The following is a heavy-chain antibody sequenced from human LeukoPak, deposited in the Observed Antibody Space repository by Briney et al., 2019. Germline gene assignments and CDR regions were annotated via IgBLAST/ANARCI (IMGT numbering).Heavy chain of an antibody. CDR2: ITWDGDST. CDR1: GFTFDDYT. D-gene: IGHD2-15*01. J-gene: IGHJ4*02. CDR3: AEDIGVGSCNGCLFDY. Sequence: PGGSLRLSCAASGFTFDDYTMHWVRQAPGKGLEWISLITWDGDSTYYADSVKGRFTISRDNSKNSLYLQMNSLRTEDTALYYCAEDIGVGSCNGCLFDYWGQGTLVTVSS. V-gene: IGHV3-43*01.